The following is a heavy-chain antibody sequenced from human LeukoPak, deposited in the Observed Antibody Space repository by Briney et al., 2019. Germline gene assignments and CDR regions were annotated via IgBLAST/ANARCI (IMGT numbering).Heavy chain of an antibody. CDR1: GFTFSDYY. Sequence: GGSLRLSCAASGFTFSDYYMSWIRQAPGKGLEWVSYISSSGSTIYYADSVKGRFTISRDNAKNSLYLQMNSLRAEDTALYYCARDLSAVTTPLGNWGQGTLVTVSS. V-gene: IGHV3-11*01. CDR3: ARDLSAVTTPLGN. D-gene: IGHD4-17*01. CDR2: ISSSGSTI. J-gene: IGHJ4*02.